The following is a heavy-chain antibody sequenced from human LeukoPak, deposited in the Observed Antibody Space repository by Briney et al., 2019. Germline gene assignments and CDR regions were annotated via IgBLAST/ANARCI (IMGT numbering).Heavy chain of an antibody. D-gene: IGHD3-10*01. CDR1: GGSFSGYY. CDR2: INHSGST. Sequence: SETLSLTCAVYGGSFSGYYWSWIRQPPGKGLEWIGEINHSGSTNYNPSLKSRVTISVDTSKNQFSLKLSSVTAADTAVYYCARKRVRVGRGWFGELSPFDYWGQGTLVTVSS. J-gene: IGHJ4*02. CDR3: ARKRVRVGRGWFGELSPFDY. V-gene: IGHV4-34*01.